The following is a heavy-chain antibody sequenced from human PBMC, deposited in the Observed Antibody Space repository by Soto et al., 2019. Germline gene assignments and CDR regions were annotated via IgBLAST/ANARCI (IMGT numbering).Heavy chain of an antibody. V-gene: IGHV3-30*18. CDR3: AKXXXGXLNDFDY. D-gene: IGHD3-22*01. Sequence: QVQLVESGGGVVQPGRSLRLSCAASGFTFSSYGMHWVRQAPGKGLEWVAVISYDGSNKYYADSVKGRFTISRDNSKNTLYLQMNSLRAXXTXVYYXAKXXXGXLNDFDYWGQGTLVTVSS. CDR2: ISYDGSNK. J-gene: IGHJ4*02. CDR1: GFTFSSYG.